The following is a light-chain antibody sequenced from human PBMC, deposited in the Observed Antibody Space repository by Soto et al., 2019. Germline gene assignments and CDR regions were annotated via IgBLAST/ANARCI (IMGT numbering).Light chain of an antibody. V-gene: IGLV1-40*01. Sequence: QSVLTQPPSVSGAPGQRVTISCTGSSSSIGAGYDVHWYQHLPGTAPKLLIYANSDRPSGVPDRFSGSKSGTSASLAITGLQAEDEADYYCQSYDSSLSSYVFGTGTKVTVL. CDR2: ANS. CDR3: QSYDSSLSSYV. CDR1: SSSIGAGYD. J-gene: IGLJ1*01.